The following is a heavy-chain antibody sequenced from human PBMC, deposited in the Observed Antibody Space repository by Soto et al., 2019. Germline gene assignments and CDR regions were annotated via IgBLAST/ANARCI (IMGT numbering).Heavy chain of an antibody. Sequence: QVQLVQSGAEVKKPGSSVKVSCKASGGTSRSLSITWVRQAPGQGLEWMGGITPLFGIPNYPQKFQGRLTITADKSTGTAYLELSSLRSEDTAVYYCARDTHSAGGWFDTWGLGTLVTVSS. CDR3: ARDTHSAGGWFDT. CDR2: ITPLFGIP. V-gene: IGHV1-69*17. J-gene: IGHJ5*02. D-gene: IGHD2-15*01. CDR1: GGTSRSLS.